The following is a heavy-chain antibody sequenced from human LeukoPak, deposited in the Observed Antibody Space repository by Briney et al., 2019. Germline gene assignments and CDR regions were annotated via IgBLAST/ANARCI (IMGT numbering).Heavy chain of an antibody. Sequence: GGSLRLSCAASGFTVSSYYMNWVRQAAGKGLEWVSVFYTGGSTYYADSVKGRFTISRDNFKNTLYLHMNSLRAEDTAVYYCARAKQWLLQYYYYGLDVWGQGTTVTVSS. CDR1: GFTVSSYY. CDR3: ARAKQWLLQYYYYGLDV. CDR2: FYTGGST. J-gene: IGHJ6*02. D-gene: IGHD6-19*01. V-gene: IGHV3-66*01.